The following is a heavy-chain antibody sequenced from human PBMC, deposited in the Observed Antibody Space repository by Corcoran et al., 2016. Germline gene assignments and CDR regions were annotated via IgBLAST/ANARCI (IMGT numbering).Heavy chain of an antibody. J-gene: IGHJ4*02. CDR2: IWYDGSKK. Sequence: VQLVESGGGVVQPGRSLRLSCVASGFTLRNCGMHWVRQAPGKGLEWVAVIWYDGSKKYYADSVEGRFTIPRDNSKNTLFLQMNSLRAEDTAVYYCATDSKSSSWYTDYWGQGSLVTVSS. CDR3: ATDSKSSSWYTDY. V-gene: IGHV3-33*01. CDR1: GFTLRNCG. D-gene: IGHD6-13*01.